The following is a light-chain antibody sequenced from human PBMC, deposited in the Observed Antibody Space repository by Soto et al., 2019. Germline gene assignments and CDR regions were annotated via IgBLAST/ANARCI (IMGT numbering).Light chain of an antibody. CDR1: SSDVGDYNY. J-gene: IGLJ2*01. Sequence: QSVLTQPASVSGSPGQTITISCTGTSSDVGDYNYVSWYQQHPGKAPKLMIYDVNNRPSGVSNRFSGSKSGNTASLTISGLQAEDEADYYCSSYPSSSTLVVFGGGTKLTVL. V-gene: IGLV2-14*01. CDR2: DVN. CDR3: SSYPSSSTLVV.